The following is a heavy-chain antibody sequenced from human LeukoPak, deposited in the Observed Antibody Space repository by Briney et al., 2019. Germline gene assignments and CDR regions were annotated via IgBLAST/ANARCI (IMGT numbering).Heavy chain of an antibody. CDR1: GFTFSSYA. Sequence: PGGSLRLSCAASGFTFSSYAMSWVRQAPGKGLEWVSAISGSGGSTYYADSLKGRFTISRDNAKNSLYLQMNSLRADDTAVYYCARGGSIAAAGTTDFDYWGQGTLVTVSS. CDR2: ISGSGGST. D-gene: IGHD6-13*01. CDR3: ARGGSIAAAGTTDFDY. J-gene: IGHJ4*02. V-gene: IGHV3-23*01.